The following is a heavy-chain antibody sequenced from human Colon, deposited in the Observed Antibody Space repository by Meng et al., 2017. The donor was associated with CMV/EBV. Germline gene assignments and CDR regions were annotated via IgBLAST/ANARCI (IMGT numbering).Heavy chain of an antibody. CDR1: GFTFSNYA. V-gene: IGHV3-7*01. J-gene: IGHJ6*02. CDR2: IKEDGRGQ. Sequence: GESLKISCAASGFTFSNYAVHWVRQAPGKGLEWVANIKEDGRGQWYVDSVKGRFTISRDNARKSLYLQMNSLRAEDTAVYYCVRYENLQHGMDVWGQGTTVTVSS. D-gene: IGHD1-1*01. CDR3: VRYENLQHGMDV.